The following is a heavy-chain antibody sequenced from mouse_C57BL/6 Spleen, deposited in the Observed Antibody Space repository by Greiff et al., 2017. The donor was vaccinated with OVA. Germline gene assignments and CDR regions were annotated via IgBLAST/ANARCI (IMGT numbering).Heavy chain of an antibody. D-gene: IGHD3-2*02. Sequence: QVQLQQSGPGLVAPSQCLSISCTVSGFSLTSYAISWVRQPPGKGLEWLGVIWPGGGTNYNSALKSRLSISKDNSKSQVFLKMNSLQTDDTARYYCARKDSSGYDAMDYWGQGTSVTVSS. CDR2: IWPGGGT. V-gene: IGHV2-9-1*01. J-gene: IGHJ4*01. CDR3: ARKDSSGYDAMDY. CDR1: GFSLTSYA.